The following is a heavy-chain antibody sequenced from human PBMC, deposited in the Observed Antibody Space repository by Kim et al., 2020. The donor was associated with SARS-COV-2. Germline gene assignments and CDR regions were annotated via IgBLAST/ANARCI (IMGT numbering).Heavy chain of an antibody. J-gene: IGHJ4*02. CDR3: ARDGGGSYYYFDY. V-gene: IGHV3-21*01. CDR1: GFTFSSYS. D-gene: IGHD1-26*01. Sequence: GGSLRLSCAASGFTFSSYSMNWVRQAPGKGLEWVSSISSSSSYIYYADSVKGRFTISRDNAKNSLYLQMNSLRAEDTAVYYCARDGGGSYYYFDYWGQGTLVTVSS. CDR2: ISSSSSYI.